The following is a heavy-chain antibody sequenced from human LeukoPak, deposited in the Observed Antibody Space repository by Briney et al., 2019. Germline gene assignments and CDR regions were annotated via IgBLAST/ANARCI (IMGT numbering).Heavy chain of an antibody. Sequence: GRSLRLSCAASGFTFDDYAMHWVRQAPGKGLEWVSGISWNSGSIGYADSVKGRFTISRDNAKNTLYLQMNSLRAEDTAVYYCARVRYDSSGYYYSFWGQGTLVTVSS. CDR2: ISWNSGSI. D-gene: IGHD3-22*01. CDR3: ARVRYDSSGYYYSF. CDR1: GFTFDDYA. V-gene: IGHV3-9*01. J-gene: IGHJ4*02.